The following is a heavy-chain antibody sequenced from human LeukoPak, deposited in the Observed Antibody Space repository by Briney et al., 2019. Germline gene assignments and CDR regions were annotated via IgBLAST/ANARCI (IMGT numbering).Heavy chain of an antibody. J-gene: IGHJ1*01. Sequence: NPSETLSLTCTVSGGSISSYYWSWIRQPPGKGLEWIGYIYYSGSTNYNPSLKSRVTISVDTSKNQFSLKLSSVTAADTAVYYCARGEVWQWLVHEYFQHWGQGTLVTVSS. CDR3: ARGEVWQWLVHEYFQH. D-gene: IGHD6-19*01. V-gene: IGHV4-59*01. CDR1: GGSISSYY. CDR2: IYYSGST.